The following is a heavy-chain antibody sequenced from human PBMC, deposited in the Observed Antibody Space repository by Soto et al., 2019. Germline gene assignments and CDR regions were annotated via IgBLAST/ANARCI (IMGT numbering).Heavy chain of an antibody. V-gene: IGHV5-51*01. Sequence: PGESLKISCKGSGYSFNMYWIAWVRQMPGQGPEWMGIIYPGDSDTTYSSSFQGQATISAANTISTVYLQLSTLKASHTAMYSSARQQRYMATINNDAFDIWGQGTTVTVSS. CDR2: IYPGDSDT. CDR3: ARQQRYMATINNDAFDI. D-gene: IGHD5-12*01. CDR1: GYSFNMYW. J-gene: IGHJ3*02.